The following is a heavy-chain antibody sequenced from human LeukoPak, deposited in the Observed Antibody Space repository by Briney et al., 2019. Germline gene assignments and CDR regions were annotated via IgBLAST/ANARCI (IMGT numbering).Heavy chain of an antibody. CDR1: GGSLGSFY. CDR2: IYYSGCT. D-gene: IGHD3-3*01. CDR3: ARKVFWSGVDAFDI. V-gene: IGHV4-59*01. Sequence: SETLSLTCTVTGGSLGSFYWSWIRQPPGKGLEWIGYIYYSGCTNFKQSLKSRFTISVNTSKQQSPLQQDSVSAADTAVYYCARKVFWSGVDAFDIWGQGTVVTVSS. J-gene: IGHJ3*02.